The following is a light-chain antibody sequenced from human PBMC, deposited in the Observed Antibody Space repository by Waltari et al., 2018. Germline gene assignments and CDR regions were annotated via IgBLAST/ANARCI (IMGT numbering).Light chain of an antibody. Sequence: QSALTQPPSPSGSPGESVTITCTAPSSDIGASAYVSLYQQHPGKAPKLMIYEVITRPSGVADRFSGSKSGNTASLTVSGLQAEDEADYYCCSYAGTNNFDVFGTGTKVTVL. CDR2: EVI. V-gene: IGLV2-8*01. CDR1: SSDIGASAY. CDR3: CSYAGTNNFDV. J-gene: IGLJ1*01.